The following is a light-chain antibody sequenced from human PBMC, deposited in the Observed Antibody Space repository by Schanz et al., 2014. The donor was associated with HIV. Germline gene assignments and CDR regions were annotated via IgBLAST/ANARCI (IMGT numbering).Light chain of an antibody. J-gene: IGKJ1*01. CDR3: QQYAVSSWT. CDR2: EAS. CDR1: QSVSTW. Sequence: DIQMTQSPSTLSASVGDRISLTCRASQSVSTWLAWYQQKPGKAPKLLISEASTLESGVPSRFSGTGSGTEFTLTISSLQPDDFATYYCQQYAVSSWTFGQGTRVQSK. V-gene: IGKV1-5*03.